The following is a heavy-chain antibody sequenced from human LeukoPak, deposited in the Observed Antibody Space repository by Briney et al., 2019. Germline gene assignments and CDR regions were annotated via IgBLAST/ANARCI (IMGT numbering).Heavy chain of an antibody. V-gene: IGHV1-18*01. Sequence: ASVKVSCKASGYTFTSYGISWVRQAPGQGLEWMGWISAYNGNTNYAQKFQGRVTVTADKSTSTAYMELSSLRSEDTAVYYCARDGVVATILDYWGQGTLVTVSS. CDR1: GYTFTSYG. CDR3: ARDGVVATILDY. J-gene: IGHJ4*02. CDR2: ISAYNGNT. D-gene: IGHD5-12*01.